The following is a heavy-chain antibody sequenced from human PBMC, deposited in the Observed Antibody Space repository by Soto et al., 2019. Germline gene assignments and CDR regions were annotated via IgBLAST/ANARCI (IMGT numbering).Heavy chain of an antibody. J-gene: IGHJ3*02. CDR3: ARDLYASIYDAFKI. Sequence: PSDTLSLTCAVSGYSISSNYYWGWLRQPPGKGLEWIGSIYHSGSTYYNPSLKSRVTISVDTSKNQFSLRLTSVTAADTAVYYCARDLYASIYDAFKIWGEGTMVTVSS. D-gene: IGHD4-17*01. CDR1: GYSISSNYY. CDR2: IYHSGST. V-gene: IGHV4-38-2*02.